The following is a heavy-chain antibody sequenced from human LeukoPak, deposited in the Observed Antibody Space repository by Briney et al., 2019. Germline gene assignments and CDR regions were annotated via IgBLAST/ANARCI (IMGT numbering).Heavy chain of an antibody. V-gene: IGHV4-61*02. J-gene: IGHJ3*02. CDR2: IYTSGST. CDR1: GGSISSGSYY. Sequence: PSETLSLTCTVSGGSISSGSYYWSWIRQPAGKGLEWIGRIYTSGSTNYNPSLKSRVTISVDTSKNQFSLKLSSVTAADTAVYYCARRAPYGDAFDIWGQGTMVTVSS. CDR3: ARRAPYGDAFDI. D-gene: IGHD3-16*01.